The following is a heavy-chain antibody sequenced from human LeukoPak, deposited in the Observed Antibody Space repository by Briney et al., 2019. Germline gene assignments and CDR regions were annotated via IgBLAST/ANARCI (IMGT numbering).Heavy chain of an antibody. J-gene: IGHJ4*02. CDR3: AREVAWEVSDY. V-gene: IGHV3-48*03. D-gene: IGHD3-16*02. CDR2: ITADGTNK. CDR1: GFTFSRYE. Sequence: TGGSLRLSCAASGFTFSRYEMNWVRQAPGKGLEWISYITADGTNKYDADSVKGRFTISRDNAKDSLYLQMNSLRVDDTAIYYCAREVAWEVSDYWGQGTLVTVSS.